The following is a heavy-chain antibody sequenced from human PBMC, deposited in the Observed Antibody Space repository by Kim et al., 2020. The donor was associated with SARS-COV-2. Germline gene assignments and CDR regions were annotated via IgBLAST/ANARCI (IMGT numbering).Heavy chain of an antibody. J-gene: IGHJ4*02. V-gene: IGHV3-74*01. Sequence: GMSTNYADSVKGRFTISRDNAKNTLYLQMNSLRAEDTAVYYCARDRPADYWGQGTLVTVSS. CDR2: GMST. CDR3: ARDRPADY.